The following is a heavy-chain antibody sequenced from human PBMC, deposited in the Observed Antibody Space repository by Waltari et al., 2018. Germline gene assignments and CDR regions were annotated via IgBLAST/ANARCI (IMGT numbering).Heavy chain of an antibody. CDR1: GGSFSGYY. CDR2: INHSGST. CDR3: ARGGLYSSCHERNYYYYYMDV. Sequence: QVQLQQWGAGLLKPSETLSLTCAVYGGSFSGYYWSWIRQPPGTGLEWIGEINHSGSTNYNPSLKSRVTISVGTSKNQFSLKLSSVTAADTAVYYCARGGLYSSCHERNYYYYYMDVWGKGTTVTVSS. D-gene: IGHD6-6*01. J-gene: IGHJ6*03. V-gene: IGHV4-34*01.